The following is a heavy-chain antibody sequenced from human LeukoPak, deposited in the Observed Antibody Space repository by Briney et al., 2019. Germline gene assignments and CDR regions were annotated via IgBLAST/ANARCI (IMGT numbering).Heavy chain of an antibody. D-gene: IGHD2-21*01. CDR3: ARGRSYLKPFDY. Sequence: SETLSLTCAVYGGSFSGYYWSWIRQPPGKGLEWIGEINHSGSTNYNPSLKSRVTISVDTSKNQFSLKLSSVTAADTAVYYCARGRSYLKPFDYWGQGTLVTVSS. CDR1: GGSFSGYY. CDR2: INHSGST. J-gene: IGHJ4*02. V-gene: IGHV4-34*01.